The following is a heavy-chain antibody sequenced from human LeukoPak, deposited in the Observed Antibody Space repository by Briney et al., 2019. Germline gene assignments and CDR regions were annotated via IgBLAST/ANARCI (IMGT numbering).Heavy chain of an antibody. Sequence: GGSLRLSCAASGFTFSSYGMHWVRQTPGKGLEWLAVISYDGSDKYYVDSVKGRFTISRDNSKNTLYLQMNSLRPDDTAVYHCAKDLRGSPTIDYGGQGTLVTVS. J-gene: IGHJ4*02. CDR2: ISYDGSDK. CDR3: AKDLRGSPTIDY. D-gene: IGHD1-26*01. CDR1: GFTFSSYG. V-gene: IGHV3-30*18.